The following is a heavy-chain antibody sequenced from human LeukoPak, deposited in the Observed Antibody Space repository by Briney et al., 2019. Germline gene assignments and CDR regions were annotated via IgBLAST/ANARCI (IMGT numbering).Heavy chain of an antibody. V-gene: IGHV3-30*02. D-gene: IGHD5-12*01. J-gene: IGHJ4*02. CDR2: IRHDGSIK. CDR3: AKGPDKVATIWYFDH. CDR1: GFIFSTYG. Sequence: GGSLRLSCAASGFIFSTYGMYWVRQAPGKGLEWVAFIRHDGSIKNYADSVKGRSTISRDNSKNTLYLQMDSLRGEDTAVYYCAKGPDKVATIWYFDHWGQGTLVTVSS.